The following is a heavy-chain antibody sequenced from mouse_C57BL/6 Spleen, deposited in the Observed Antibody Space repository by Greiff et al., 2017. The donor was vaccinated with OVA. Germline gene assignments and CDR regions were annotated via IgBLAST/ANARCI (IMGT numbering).Heavy chain of an antibody. CDR1: GYTFTDYE. CDR2: IDPETGGT. Sequence: VKLLESGAELVRPGASVTLSCKASGYTFTDYEMHWVKQTPVHGLEWIGAIDPETGGTAYNQKFKGKAILTADKSSSTAYMELRSLTSEDSAVYYCTRRDYGPLDYWGQGTSVTVSS. D-gene: IGHD1-1*02. V-gene: IGHV1-15*01. J-gene: IGHJ4*01. CDR3: TRRDYGPLDY.